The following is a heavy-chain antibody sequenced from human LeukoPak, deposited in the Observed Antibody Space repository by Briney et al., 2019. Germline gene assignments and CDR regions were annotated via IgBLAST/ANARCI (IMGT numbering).Heavy chain of an antibody. D-gene: IGHD1-7*01. CDR1: GYTFTSYG. V-gene: IGHV1-18*01. J-gene: IGHJ6*01. Sequence: ASVKVSCKPSGYTFTSYGISWVRPAPRQGLEWMGWISAYNGNTNYAQKLQGRVTMTTDTSTSTAYMELRSLRSDDTGAYYCARDYGTGTHVRMDVWGQGATVTVSS. CDR3: ARDYGTGTHVRMDV. CDR2: ISAYNGNT.